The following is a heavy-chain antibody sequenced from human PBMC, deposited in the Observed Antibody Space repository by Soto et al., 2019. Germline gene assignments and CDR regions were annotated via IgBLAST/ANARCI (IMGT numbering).Heavy chain of an antibody. J-gene: IGHJ6*03. V-gene: IGHV3-7*01. CDR3: ARVRRPYVSGSYGHYYYMDF. CDR1: GFTFDDYA. CDR2: IKQDGSEK. Sequence: PGGSLRLSCVVSGFTFDDYAMHWVRQPPGKGQEWVANIKQDGSEKYYVDSVKGRFTISRDNAKNSLYLQMNSLRAEDTAVYYCARVRRPYVSGSYGHYYYMDFWGKGTTVTVSS. D-gene: IGHD3-10*01.